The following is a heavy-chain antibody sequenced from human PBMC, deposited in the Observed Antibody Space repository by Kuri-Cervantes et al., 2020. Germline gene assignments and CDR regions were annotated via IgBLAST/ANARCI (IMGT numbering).Heavy chain of an antibody. CDR2: NSSSSSYI. Sequence: GESLKISCAASGFIFSSYSMNWVRQAPGKGMEWESSNSSSSSYIYYADSVKGRFTISRDNAKNSLYLQMNSLGAEDTSVYYCARVAAGRSEDYWGQGTLVTVSS. V-gene: IGHV3-21*01. D-gene: IGHD6-6*01. CDR3: ARVAAGRSEDY. CDR1: GFIFSSYS. J-gene: IGHJ4*02.